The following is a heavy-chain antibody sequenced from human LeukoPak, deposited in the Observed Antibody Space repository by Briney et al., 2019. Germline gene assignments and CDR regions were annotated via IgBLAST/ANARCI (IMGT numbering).Heavy chain of an antibody. J-gene: IGHJ4*02. V-gene: IGHV3-23*01. CDR3: AKGLYYYDSSGYSDY. D-gene: IGHD3-22*01. CDR2: ISGSGGST. CDR1: GFTFSRYV. Sequence: GGSLRLSCAASGFTFSRYVMSWVRQAPGKGLEWVSAISGSGGSTYYADSVKGRFTISRDNSKNTLYLQMNSLRAEDTAVYYCAKGLYYYDSSGYSDYWGQGTLVTVSS.